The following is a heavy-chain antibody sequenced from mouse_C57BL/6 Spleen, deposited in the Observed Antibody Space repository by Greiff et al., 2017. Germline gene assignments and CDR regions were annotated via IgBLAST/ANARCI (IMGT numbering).Heavy chain of an antibody. J-gene: IGHJ3*01. Sequence: QVQLKQSGAELMKPGASVKLSCKATGYTFTGYWIEWVKQRPGHGLEWIGEILPGSGSTNYNEKFKGKATFTADTSSNTASMHLSSLTTEDSAIYYCARDRSYDWFAYWGQGTLVTVSA. V-gene: IGHV1-9*01. CDR2: ILPGSGST. D-gene: IGHD1-1*01. CDR3: ARDRSYDWFAY. CDR1: GYTFTGYW.